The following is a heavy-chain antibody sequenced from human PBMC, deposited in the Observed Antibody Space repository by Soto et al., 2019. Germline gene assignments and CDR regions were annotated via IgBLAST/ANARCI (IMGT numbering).Heavy chain of an antibody. V-gene: IGHV4-39*01. CDR1: GFSISSSSYY. Sequence: PXETLSLTCTVSGFSISSSSYYWGWIGQRPGKGLEWIGSIYYSGSTYYNPSLNSGVTISVDTSKNQFSLKLSSVTAADTAVYYCARVGGIAVAASASHIWGQGTMVTVSS. D-gene: IGHD6-19*01. CDR2: IYYSGST. CDR3: ARVGGIAVAASASHI. J-gene: IGHJ3*02.